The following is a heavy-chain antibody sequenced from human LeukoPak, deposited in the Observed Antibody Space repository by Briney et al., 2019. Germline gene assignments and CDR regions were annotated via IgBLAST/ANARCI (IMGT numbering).Heavy chain of an antibody. D-gene: IGHD1-7*01. CDR3: AKDRRESGTYNWFDP. V-gene: IGHV3-23*01. CDR2: ISGSGGST. Sequence: PGGSLTLSCAASGFTISSYAKSWVRQAPRKGLGWVSSISGSGGSTYYADSVKGRFTISRDTSNNPLYLQMNSLRAEDTAVYYCAKDRRESGTYNWFDPWGQGALVTVSS. CDR1: GFTISSYA. J-gene: IGHJ5*02.